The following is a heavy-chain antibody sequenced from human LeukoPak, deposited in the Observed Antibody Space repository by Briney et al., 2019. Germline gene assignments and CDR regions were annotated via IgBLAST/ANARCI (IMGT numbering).Heavy chain of an antibody. D-gene: IGHD2-15*01. J-gene: IGHJ4*02. CDR2: IYYSGNI. Sequence: SETLSPTCTVSGGSISSSIYYWGWIRQPPGKGLEWIGSIYYSGNIYYDPSLKSRVIISVDTSKNQFFLRLSSVTAADTAVYYCATSGPWTSDYWGQGTLVTVSS. CDR3: ATSGPWTSDY. CDR1: GGSISSSIYY. V-gene: IGHV4-39*01.